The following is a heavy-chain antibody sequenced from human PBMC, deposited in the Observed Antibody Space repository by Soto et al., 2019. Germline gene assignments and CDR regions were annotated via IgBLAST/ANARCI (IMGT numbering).Heavy chain of an antibody. CDR3: ARVDDY. J-gene: IGHJ4*02. CDR1: GGSFSGYY. CDR2: INDRGHT. Sequence: QVQLPQWGAGLLKPSETLTLTCAVYGGSFSGYYWAWIRQTPAKGLAWIGEINDRGHTKYTPSLDSRLTLSVDTSKNQFSLNLRSVTDADTAIYYCARVDDYWGQGTLVTLSS. V-gene: IGHV4-34*01.